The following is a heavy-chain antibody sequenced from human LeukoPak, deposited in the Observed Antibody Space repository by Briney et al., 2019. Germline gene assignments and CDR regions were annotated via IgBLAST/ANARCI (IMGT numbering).Heavy chain of an antibody. Sequence: GGSLRLSCAASGFTFSSYAMNWVRQAPGKGLEWVSNIGTSSTTIYYADSVKGRFTISRDNAKNSLYLQMNSLRADDTAVYYCARFAAGGSYYYYMDVWGKGTTVTVSS. CDR2: IGTSSTTI. CDR1: GFTFSSYA. CDR3: ARFAAGGSYYYYMDV. V-gene: IGHV3-48*01. J-gene: IGHJ6*03. D-gene: IGHD6-25*01.